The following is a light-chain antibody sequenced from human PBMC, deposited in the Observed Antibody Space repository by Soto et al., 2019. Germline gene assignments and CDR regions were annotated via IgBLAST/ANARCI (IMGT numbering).Light chain of an antibody. CDR3: QQYNSWLWT. CDR2: CAS. V-gene: IGKV3-20*01. J-gene: IGKJ1*01. Sequence: LTQSPGTLSLSPWERSTLSCRASQNVSSSYLAWYQQKPGQAPKLLIYCASGRATGIPARFSGSGSGTDFTLTISSLQSEDSAVYYCQQYNSWLWTFGQGTKVDI. CDR1: QNVSSSY.